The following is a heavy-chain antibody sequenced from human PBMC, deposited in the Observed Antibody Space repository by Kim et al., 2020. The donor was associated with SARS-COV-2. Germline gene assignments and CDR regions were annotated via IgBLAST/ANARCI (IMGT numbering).Heavy chain of an antibody. Sequence: ASVKVSCKVSGDTFRASYIHWVRQTPGQGLEWMGWINPETGGIKYAQKFQGRVTLTRDTSRNTGYMQLSWLRSDDTAVYYCACGERQGVIMIGHWGQGTL. CDR3: ACGERQGVIMIGH. V-gene: IGHV1-2*02. CDR1: GDTFRASY. J-gene: IGHJ4*02. D-gene: IGHD3-16*01. CDR2: INPETGGI.